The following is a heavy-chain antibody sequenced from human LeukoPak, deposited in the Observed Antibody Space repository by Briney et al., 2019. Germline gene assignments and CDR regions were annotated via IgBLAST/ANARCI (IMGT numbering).Heavy chain of an antibody. J-gene: IGHJ6*02. V-gene: IGHV4-59*01. Sequence: SETLSLTCTVSGGSSSSYYWSWIRQSPGKGLEWIGYIYYSGSTNYNPSLKSRVTMSVDTSKNQFSLMLSSVTAADTAVYYCASRLQTSWVMDVWAKGPRSPSP. CDR1: GGSSSSYY. D-gene: IGHD1-26*01. CDR3: ASRLQTSWVMDV. CDR2: IYYSGST.